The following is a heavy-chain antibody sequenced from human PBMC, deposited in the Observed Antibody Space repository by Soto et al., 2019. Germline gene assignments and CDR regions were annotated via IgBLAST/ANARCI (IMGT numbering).Heavy chain of an antibody. CDR1: GFTFDDYA. D-gene: IGHD3-10*01. J-gene: IGHJ4*02. V-gene: IGHV3-9*01. CDR2: ISWNGARI. CDR3: ANLPLYGSGFDC. Sequence: DVHLVESGGGLVQPGRSLRLSCAASGFTFDDYAIHWVRQAPGRGLEWVAGISWNGARIGYADSVKGRFTISRDNAKNSLQLQMNSLRSEDTALYYCANLPLYGSGFDCWGQGTLVPVSS.